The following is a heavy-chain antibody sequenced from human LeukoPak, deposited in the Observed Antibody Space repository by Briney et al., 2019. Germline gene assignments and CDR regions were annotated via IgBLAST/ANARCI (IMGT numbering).Heavy chain of an antibody. D-gene: IGHD3-16*02. CDR3: ARVGRSSYGYYVWGSYRGENAFDI. CDR1: GGSISSSSYY. CDR2: IYYSGST. J-gene: IGHJ3*02. Sequence: SETLSLTCTVSGGSISSSSYYWGWIRQPPGKGLEWIGSIYYSGSTYYNPSLKSRVTISVDTSKNQFSLKLSSVTAADTAVYYCARVGRSSYGYYVWGSYRGENAFDIWGQGTMVTVSS. V-gene: IGHV4-39*07.